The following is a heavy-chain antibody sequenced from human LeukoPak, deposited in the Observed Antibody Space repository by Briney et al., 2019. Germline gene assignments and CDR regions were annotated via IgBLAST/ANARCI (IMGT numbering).Heavy chain of an antibody. CDR1: GFTFSSYS. CDR2: ISSSSSYI. D-gene: IGHD4-11*01. V-gene: IGHV3-21*01. Sequence: PGGSLRLSCAASGFTFSSYSMNWVRQAPGKGLEWVSSISSSSSYIYYADSVKGRLTISRDNAKNSLYLQMNSLRAEDTAVYYSARDRGDYSNYGFGYWGQGSLVTVSS. J-gene: IGHJ4*02. CDR3: ARDRGDYSNYGFGY.